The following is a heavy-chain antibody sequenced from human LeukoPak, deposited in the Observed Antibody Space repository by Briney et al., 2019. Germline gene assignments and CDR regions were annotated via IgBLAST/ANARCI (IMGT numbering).Heavy chain of an antibody. Sequence: PSETLSLTCTVSGGSISSSSYYWGWIRQPPGKGLEWIGSIYYSGSTYYNPSLKSRVTISVDTSKNQFSLKLSSVTAADTAVYYCASSRMYYYYGMDVWGPGTTVTVSS. J-gene: IGHJ6*02. CDR3: ASSRMYYYYGMDV. V-gene: IGHV4-39*01. CDR1: GGSISSSSYY. CDR2: IYYSGST. D-gene: IGHD2-2*01.